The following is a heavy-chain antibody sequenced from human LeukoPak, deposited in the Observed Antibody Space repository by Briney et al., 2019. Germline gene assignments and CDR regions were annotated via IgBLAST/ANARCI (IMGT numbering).Heavy chain of an antibody. Sequence: GGSLRLSCTASGFTFSSYSMNWVRQALGKGLEWVSSISSSSNYIYYADSMRGRFTISRDNAKSSLYLQMNSLRAEDTAVYYCAREGIAGYYFDYWGQGTLITVSS. CDR1: GFTFSSYS. J-gene: IGHJ4*02. V-gene: IGHV3-21*01. CDR2: ISSSSNYI. CDR3: AREGIAGYYFDY. D-gene: IGHD6-13*01.